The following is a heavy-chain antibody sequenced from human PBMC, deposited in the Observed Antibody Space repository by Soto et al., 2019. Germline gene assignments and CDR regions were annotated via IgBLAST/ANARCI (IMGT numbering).Heavy chain of an antibody. J-gene: IGHJ2*01. CDR3: ARPFQSWPGGWYFDL. Sequence: QVQLVQSGAEVKKPGSSVKVSCKASGGTFSSYSINWVRQAPGQGLEWMGGIIPIFGTANYAQKFQGRVTLTADESTSTAHMGLSSLRNEDTAVYYCARPFQSWPGGWYFDLWGRGTLVTVSS. D-gene: IGHD3-16*01. CDR2: IIPIFGTA. CDR1: GGTFSSYS. V-gene: IGHV1-69*01.